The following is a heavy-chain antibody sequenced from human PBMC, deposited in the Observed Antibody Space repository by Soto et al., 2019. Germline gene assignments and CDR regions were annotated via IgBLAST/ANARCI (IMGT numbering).Heavy chain of an antibody. D-gene: IGHD4-17*01. V-gene: IGHV4-39*01. CDR3: ARHREWGDYEYYYGMDV. Sequence: SETLSLTCTVSGGSISSSGYYWGWIRQPPGKGLEWIGRFFYGGNTHYNPSLKSRVTFSVDTSRNQFSLRLSTVTASDTAVYYCARHREWGDYEYYYGMDVWGQGTTVTVSS. CDR2: FFYGGNT. J-gene: IGHJ6*02. CDR1: GGSISSSGYY.